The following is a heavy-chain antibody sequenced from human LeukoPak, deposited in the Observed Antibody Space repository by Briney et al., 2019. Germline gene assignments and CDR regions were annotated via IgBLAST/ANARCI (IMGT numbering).Heavy chain of an antibody. CDR2: INHSGST. CDR3: ARGSTVAGTIGWFDP. CDR1: GGSFSGYY. V-gene: IGHV4-34*01. J-gene: IGHJ5*02. D-gene: IGHD6-19*01. Sequence: SETLSLTCAVYGGSFSGYYWSWVRQPPGKGLEWIGEINHSGSTNYNPSLTSRVTISVDTSKNQFSLKLSSVTAADTAVYYCARGSTVAGTIGWFDPWGQGTLVTVSS.